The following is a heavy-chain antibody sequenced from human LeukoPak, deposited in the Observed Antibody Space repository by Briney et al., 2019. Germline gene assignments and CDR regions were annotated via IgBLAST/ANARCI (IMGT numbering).Heavy chain of an antibody. Sequence: SETLSLTCTVSGGSISSCSYCWSWIRHPPGKGLEWIGSTYYSASNYYYPSLQVRVTVSVGTSKNQFSLKLSSVTAADTDLCSCARRTDRESMIVVVTSPGLFDYWGRETLDSVS. CDR1: GGSISSCSYC. J-gene: IGHJ4*02. D-gene: IGHD3-22*01. V-gene: IGHV4-39*01. CDR3: ARRTDRESMIVVVTSPGLFDY. CDR2: TYYSASN.